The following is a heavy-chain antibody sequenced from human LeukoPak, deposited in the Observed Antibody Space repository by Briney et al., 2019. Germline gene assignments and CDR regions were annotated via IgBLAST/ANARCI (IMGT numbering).Heavy chain of an antibody. J-gene: IGHJ4*02. Sequence: ASVKVSCKASGYTFTSYYMHWVRQAPGQGLEWMGIINPSGGSTSYSQEFQGRVTMTRDMSTSTVYMELSSLRSEDTAVYYCARGNGGWLRHLPLDYWGQGTLVTVSS. D-gene: IGHD5-12*01. V-gene: IGHV1-46*01. CDR1: GYTFTSYY. CDR2: INPSGGST. CDR3: ARGNGGWLRHLPLDY.